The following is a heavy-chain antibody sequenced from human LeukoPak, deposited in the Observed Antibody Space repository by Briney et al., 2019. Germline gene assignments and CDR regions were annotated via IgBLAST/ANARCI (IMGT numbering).Heavy chain of an antibody. Sequence: PGRSLRLSCAASGFTFSSYGMHWVRQAPGKGLEWVAVISYDGSNKYYADSVKGRFTISRDNSKNTLYLQMNSLRAEDTAVYYCAGGRINRMDVWGQGTTVTVSS. CDR2: ISYDGSNK. CDR3: AGGRINRMDV. CDR1: GFTFSSYG. V-gene: IGHV3-30*03. J-gene: IGHJ6*02.